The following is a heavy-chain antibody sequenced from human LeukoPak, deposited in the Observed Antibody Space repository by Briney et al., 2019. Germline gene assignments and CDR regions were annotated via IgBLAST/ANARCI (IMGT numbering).Heavy chain of an antibody. V-gene: IGHV3-11*01. D-gene: IGHD2-2*01. J-gene: IGHJ5*02. Sequence: GGSLTLSCAASGFTFSDYYMSSIRQPPGKGLEWVSYISSSVSTIYYADSVKGRSTISRDNAKNSLYLQMNSLRAEDTAVYYCAREGVVPAAMLGSSGHYNWFDPWGQGTLVTVSS. CDR3: AREGVVPAAMLGSSGHYNWFDP. CDR2: ISSSVSTI. CDR1: GFTFSDYY.